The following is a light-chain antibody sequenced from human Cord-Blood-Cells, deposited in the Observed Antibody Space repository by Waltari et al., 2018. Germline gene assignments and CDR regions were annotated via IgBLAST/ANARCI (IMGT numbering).Light chain of an antibody. Sequence: QSALTQPRSVSGSPGQSVTISCTGTSSDVGGYNYVSWYQQHPGKAPKRMIYDVSKRPSGVPDPFSGSKSGNTASLTISGLQAEDEADYYCCSYAGSYTLVFGGGTKLTVL. CDR2: DVS. CDR3: CSYAGSYTLV. J-gene: IGLJ3*02. CDR1: SSDVGGYNY. V-gene: IGLV2-11*01.